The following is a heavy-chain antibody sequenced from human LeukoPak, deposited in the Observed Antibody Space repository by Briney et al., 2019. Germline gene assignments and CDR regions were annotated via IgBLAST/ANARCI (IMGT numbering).Heavy chain of an antibody. Sequence: GGSLRLSCAASGFTFSSYAMHWVRQAPGKGLEWVAVISYDGSNKYYADSVKGRFTISRDNSKNTLYLQMNSLRAEGTAVHYCARDIAVSIAVAGTGIDYWGQGTLVTVSS. D-gene: IGHD6-19*01. J-gene: IGHJ4*02. CDR1: GFTFSSYA. CDR2: ISYDGSNK. CDR3: ARDIAVSIAVAGTGIDY. V-gene: IGHV3-30*04.